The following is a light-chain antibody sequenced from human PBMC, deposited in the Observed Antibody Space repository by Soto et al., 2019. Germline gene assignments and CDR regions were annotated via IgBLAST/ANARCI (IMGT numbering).Light chain of an antibody. Sequence: MTQSPSTLSVSPGEGFTLSCRSSQGIGDTLAWYQHKPGQTPRLLIYDKSTRSTGVPARFSFSRSFPEFTLTINSLQSEDFAIYYCQPYNNWPLTFGGGTKVAIK. CDR1: QGIGDT. V-gene: IGKV3-15*01. CDR2: DKS. J-gene: IGKJ4*01. CDR3: QPYNNWPLT.